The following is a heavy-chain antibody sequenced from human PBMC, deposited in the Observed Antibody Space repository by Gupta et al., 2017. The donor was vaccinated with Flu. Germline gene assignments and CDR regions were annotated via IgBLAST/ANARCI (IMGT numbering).Heavy chain of an antibody. Sequence: EVQLLESGGGLVQPGGSLRLSCAASGFTFSSYAMSWVRQAPGKGLEWVSAISGSGGSTYYADSVKGRFTISRDNSKNTLYLQMNSLRAEDTAVYYCAKDLGAVAGTGEYFQHWGQGTLVTVSS. J-gene: IGHJ1*01. CDR1: GFTFSSYA. CDR2: ISGSGGST. V-gene: IGHV3-23*01. D-gene: IGHD6-19*01. CDR3: AKDLGAVAGTGEYFQH.